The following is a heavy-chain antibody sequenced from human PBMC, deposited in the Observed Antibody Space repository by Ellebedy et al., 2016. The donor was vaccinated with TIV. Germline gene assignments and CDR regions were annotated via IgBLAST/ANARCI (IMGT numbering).Heavy chain of an antibody. CDR2: IWYDGSNK. Sequence: GGSLRLSXAASGFTFSSYGMHWVRQAPGKGLEWVAVIWYDGSNKYYADSVKGRFTISRDNSKNTLYLQMNSLRAEDTAVYYCARGPGYGGNSGFDYWGQGTLVTVSS. D-gene: IGHD4-23*01. V-gene: IGHV3-33*08. CDR3: ARGPGYGGNSGFDY. CDR1: GFTFSSYG. J-gene: IGHJ4*02.